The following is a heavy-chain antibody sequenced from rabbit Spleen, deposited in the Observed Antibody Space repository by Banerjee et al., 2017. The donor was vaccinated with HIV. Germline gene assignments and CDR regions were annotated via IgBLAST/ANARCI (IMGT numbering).Heavy chain of an antibody. CDR1: RFDFNAYY. J-gene: IGHJ4*01. CDR2: FDPVFGSS. D-gene: IGHD1-1*01. V-gene: IGHV1S7*01. Sequence: QLKESGGGLVQPGGSLELSCKASRFDFNAYYMSWVRQAPGKGLEWIGYFDPVFGSSYYATWVNGRFTISSHNARNTLYLRLTSLTAADTATYFCARDLTDVIGWNFGWWGPGTLVTVS. CDR3: ARDLTDVIGWNFGW.